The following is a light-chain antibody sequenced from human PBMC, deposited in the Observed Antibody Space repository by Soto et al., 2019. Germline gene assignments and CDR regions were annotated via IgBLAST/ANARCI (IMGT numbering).Light chain of an antibody. V-gene: IGKV3-15*01. Sequence: ERVLTQSPETLSVSPGGGATLSWRASQSVGSSLAWYQQKPGQPPRILIFGASTRVTGVPARFSGSGSGTEFTLTISGLEPAEFALYYCQQHHSYSQPFGQGTKVDIK. J-gene: IGKJ1*01. CDR2: GAS. CDR1: QSVGSS. CDR3: QQHHSYSQP.